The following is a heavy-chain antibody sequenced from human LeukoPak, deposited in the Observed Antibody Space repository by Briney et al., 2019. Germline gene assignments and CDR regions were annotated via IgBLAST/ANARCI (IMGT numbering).Heavy chain of an antibody. CDR3: ASTDLGYADDY. D-gene: IGHD3-16*01. J-gene: IGHJ4*02. CDR2: ISSSSSTI. V-gene: IGHV3-48*04. CDR1: GFTFSSYS. Sequence: GGSPRLSCAASGFTFSSYSMNWVRQAPGKGLEWVSYISSSSSTIYYAHSVKGRFTISRDNAKNSLYLQMNSRRAEDTAVYYCASTDLGYADDYWGQGTLVTVS.